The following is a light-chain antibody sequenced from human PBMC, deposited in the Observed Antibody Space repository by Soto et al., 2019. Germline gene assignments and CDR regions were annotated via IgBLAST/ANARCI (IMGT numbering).Light chain of an antibody. CDR1: QPISSW. CDR2: DAS. CDR3: QQYNDYSLT. V-gene: IGKV1-5*01. J-gene: IGKJ1*01. Sequence: DIQMTQSPSSLSASVGDRVTITCRASQPISSWLAWYHQKPGKAPKLLIYDASNLESGVPSRFSGSGSGTEFILTISSLQPDDFATYYCQQYNDYSLTFGQGTKVDIK.